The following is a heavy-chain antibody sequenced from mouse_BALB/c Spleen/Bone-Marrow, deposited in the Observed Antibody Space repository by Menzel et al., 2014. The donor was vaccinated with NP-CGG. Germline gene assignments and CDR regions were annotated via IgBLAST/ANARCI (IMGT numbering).Heavy chain of an antibody. J-gene: IGHJ4*01. CDR3: ARGNSEAMDS. V-gene: IGHV1-7*01. D-gene: IGHD2-1*01. CDR1: GYTFTRYW. Sequence: VQLQQSGAELAKPGASVKMSCKASGYTFTRYWMHWVKQRPGQGLEWIGYINPSTGDTEYNQKFKDKATLTADMSSSTAYMQLSSLTSEDAAVYYCARGNSEAMDSWGQGTSVTVSS. CDR2: INPSTGDT.